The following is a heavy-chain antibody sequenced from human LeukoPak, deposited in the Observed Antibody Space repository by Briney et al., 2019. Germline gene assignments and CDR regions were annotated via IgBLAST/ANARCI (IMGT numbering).Heavy chain of an antibody. CDR2: INPNSGGT. CDR1: GYTFTGYY. V-gene: IGHV1-2*02. D-gene: IGHD3-16*01. CDR3: ARPLGSQGSYPLYNY. J-gene: IGHJ4*02. Sequence: ASVKVSCKASGYTFTGYYMHWVRQAPGRGLEWMGWINPNSGGTNYAQKFQGRVTMTRDTSISTAYMELSRLRSDDTAVYYCARPLGSQGSYPLYNYWGQGTLVTVSS.